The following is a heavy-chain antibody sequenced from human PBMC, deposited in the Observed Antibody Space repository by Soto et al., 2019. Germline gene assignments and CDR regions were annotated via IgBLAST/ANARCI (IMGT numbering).Heavy chain of an antibody. CDR3: ARSGYFYYYGLDV. D-gene: IGHD3-22*01. CDR1: GGSISINDYY. CDR2: IYYTGST. Sequence: QVQLQESGPGLVKPSQTLSLTCTVSGGSISINDYYWSWIRQPPGKGLEWIGYIYYTGSTYYNPSLKTRVIISMDTSKNQFSLELRSVTAADTAVYYCARSGYFYYYGLDVWGQGTTVTVSS. V-gene: IGHV4-30-4*01. J-gene: IGHJ6*02.